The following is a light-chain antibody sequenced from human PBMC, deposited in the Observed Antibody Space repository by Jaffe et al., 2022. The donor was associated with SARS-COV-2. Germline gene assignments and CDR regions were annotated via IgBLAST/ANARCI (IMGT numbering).Light chain of an antibody. V-gene: IGKV1-39*01. J-gene: IGKJ2*01. CDR1: QSISSY. CDR3: QQSYSIPYT. CDR2: GAS. Sequence: DIQMTQSPSSLSASIGDRVTITCRASQSISSYVNWYQQKSGKAPKVLMYGASSLQSGVPSRFTGSGSGTDFTLTISSLQPEDFATYFCQQSYSIPYTFGQGTKLEIK.